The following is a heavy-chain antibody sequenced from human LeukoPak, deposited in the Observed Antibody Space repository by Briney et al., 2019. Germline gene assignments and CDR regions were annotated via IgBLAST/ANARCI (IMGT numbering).Heavy chain of an antibody. V-gene: IGHV4-59*08. Sequence: SETLSLTCTVSGGSISSHYWSWIRQPPGKGLEWIAYIYYTGTSNYNPSLKSRVTISVDTSKNQISLRLSSVTAADTAVYYCARQGIDAFDIWGKGTLVTVSP. CDR2: IYYTGTS. CDR3: ARQGIDAFDI. CDR1: GGSISSHY. J-gene: IGHJ3*02.